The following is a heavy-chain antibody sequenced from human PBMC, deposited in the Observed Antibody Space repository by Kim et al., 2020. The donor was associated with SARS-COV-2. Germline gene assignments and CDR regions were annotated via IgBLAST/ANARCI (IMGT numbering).Heavy chain of an antibody. CDR1: GFTFSSYS. CDR3: ARDLKQWLVRGYYVDY. V-gene: IGHV3-21*01. D-gene: IGHD6-19*01. Sequence: GGSLRLSCAASGFTFSSYSMNWVRQAPGKGLEWVSSISSSSSYIYYADSVKGRFTISRDNAKNSLYLQMNSLRAEDTAVYYCARDLKQWLVRGYYVDYWGQGTLVTVSS. J-gene: IGHJ4*02. CDR2: ISSSSSYI.